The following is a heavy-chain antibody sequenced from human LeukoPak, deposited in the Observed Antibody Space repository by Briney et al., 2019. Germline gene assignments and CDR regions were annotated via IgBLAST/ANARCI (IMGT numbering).Heavy chain of an antibody. Sequence: GASVKVSCKASGGTFSSYAISWVRQAPGQGLEWMGGIIPIFGTANYAQKFQGRVTITADESTSTAYMELSSLRSEDTAVYYCAKAGWFGELLLHYPHYYYYMDVWGKGTTVTVSS. CDR3: AKAGWFGELLLHYPHYYYYMDV. J-gene: IGHJ6*03. D-gene: IGHD3-10*01. CDR1: GGTFSSYA. CDR2: IIPIFGTA. V-gene: IGHV1-69*13.